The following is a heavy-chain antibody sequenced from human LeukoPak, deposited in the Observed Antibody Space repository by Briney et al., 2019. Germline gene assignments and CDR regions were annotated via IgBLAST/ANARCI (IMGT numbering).Heavy chain of an antibody. J-gene: IGHJ5*02. Sequence: RTGGSLRLSCAASGFTFSSYGMHWVRQAPGKGLEWVGRSKSETEGGATDYAAPVKGRFTISRDDSKNTLFLQMNSLKSEDTAVYYCTTAVRSKAGSRFDPWGQGTLVTVSS. D-gene: IGHD3-10*01. CDR1: GFTFSSYG. V-gene: IGHV3-15*01. CDR2: SKSETEGGAT. CDR3: TTAVRSKAGSRFDP.